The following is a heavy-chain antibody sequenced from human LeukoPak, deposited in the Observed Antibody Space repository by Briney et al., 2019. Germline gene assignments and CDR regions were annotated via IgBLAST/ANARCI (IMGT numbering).Heavy chain of an antibody. V-gene: IGHV3-30*03. CDR2: ISYDGGNK. CDR3: VRGVGNYKEFYYYYGLDV. Sequence: GTSLRLSCAASGFTFSSYGMHWVRQAPARGLAWVAAISYDGGNKDYGDFVKGRFTISRDNSKETLYLQMNSLTAEDTAVYFCVRGVGNYKEFYYYYGLDVWGKGTTVTVSS. J-gene: IGHJ6*04. CDR1: GFTFSSYG. D-gene: IGHD3-9*01.